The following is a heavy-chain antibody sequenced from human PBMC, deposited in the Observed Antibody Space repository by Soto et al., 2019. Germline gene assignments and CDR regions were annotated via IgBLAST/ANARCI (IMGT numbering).Heavy chain of an antibody. D-gene: IGHD4-17*01. CDR3: AKAAWAGDLYYFDY. CDR1: GFTFSSYS. Sequence: GGSMIVSCAAAGFTFSSYSMSWVRKDPGKGLEWVSAISGSGGSTYYADSVKGRFTISRDNSKNTLYLQMNSLRAEDTAVYYCAKAAWAGDLYYFDYWGQGTLVTVSS. CDR2: ISGSGGST. V-gene: IGHV3-23*01. J-gene: IGHJ4*02.